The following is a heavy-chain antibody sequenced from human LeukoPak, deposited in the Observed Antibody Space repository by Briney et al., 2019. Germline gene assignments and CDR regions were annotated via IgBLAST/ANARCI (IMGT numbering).Heavy chain of an antibody. CDR3: ARYTYGSIDA. D-gene: IGHD2-2*02. CDR2: IYYSGSP. V-gene: IGHV4-39*01. Sequence: SETLSLTCTVSGGSISSSSYYWGWIRQPPGKGLEWIGSIYYSGSPYYNPSLKSRVTISVNTSKNQFFLKLNSFAPAAPALDYCARYTYGSIDAWGQGTPVTVSS. CDR1: GGSISSSSYY. J-gene: IGHJ5*02.